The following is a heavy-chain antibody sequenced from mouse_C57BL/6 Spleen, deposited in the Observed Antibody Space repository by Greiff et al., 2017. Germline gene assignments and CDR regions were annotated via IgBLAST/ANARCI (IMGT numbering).Heavy chain of an antibody. CDR1: GYTFTSYW. D-gene: IGHD2-1*01. J-gene: IGHJ3*01. V-gene: IGHV1-64*01. Sequence: QVQLQQPGAELVKPGASVKLSCTASGYTFTSYWMHWVKQRPGQGLEWIGMIHPNSGSTKYNEKFKSKATLTVAKSSSTASMQLSDLTSEDSAVYYCAGFYYCKGSLFAYWGQGTLVTVSA. CDR2: IHPNSGST. CDR3: AGFYYCKGSLFAY.